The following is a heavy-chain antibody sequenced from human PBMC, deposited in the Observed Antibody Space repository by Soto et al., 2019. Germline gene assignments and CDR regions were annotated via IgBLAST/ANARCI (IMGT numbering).Heavy chain of an antibody. CDR3: PRDFEAGGQLVGGFDF. V-gene: IGHV1-18*01. CDR2: ISGHNGNT. Sequence: QVQLVQSGTEVKKPGASVKVSCQASGYTFTRFGINWVRQAPGQGIEWMGWISGHNGNTHSAQNFQGRVTVTTDTSTTTAYMELRSLRSDDTAVYCCPRDFEAGGQLVGGFDFWGQGTLVTVSS. D-gene: IGHD6-6*01. CDR1: GYTFTRFG. J-gene: IGHJ4*02.